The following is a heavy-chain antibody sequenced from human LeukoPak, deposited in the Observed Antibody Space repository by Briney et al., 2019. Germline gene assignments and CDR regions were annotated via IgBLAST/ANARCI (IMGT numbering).Heavy chain of an antibody. CDR2: TYYRSKWYN. CDR3: ARDLGIVATTPGAFDI. J-gene: IGHJ3*02. Sequence: SQTLSLTCAISGDSVSSNSAAWNWIRQSPSRGLEWLGRTYYRSKWYNDYAVSVKSRITINPDTSKNQFSLRLNSVTPEDTAVYYCARDLGIVATTPGAFDIWGQGTMVTVSS. CDR1: GDSVSSNSAA. D-gene: IGHD5-12*01. V-gene: IGHV6-1*01.